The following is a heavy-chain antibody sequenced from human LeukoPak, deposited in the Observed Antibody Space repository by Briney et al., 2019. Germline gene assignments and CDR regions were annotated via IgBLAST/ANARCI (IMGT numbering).Heavy chain of an antibody. D-gene: IGHD2-2*01. V-gene: IGHV4-39*07. CDR3: ARAIRNQLLSDH. CDR2: ISYTGST. CDR1: GGSISSTNYY. Sequence: SETLSLTCTVSGGSISSTNYYWGWIRQPPGKGLEWIGSISYTGSTYYNPSLKSRVTIAVDTSKNQFSLKVTSVTAADTAVYYCARAIRNQLLSDHWGPGTLVTVSS. J-gene: IGHJ4*02.